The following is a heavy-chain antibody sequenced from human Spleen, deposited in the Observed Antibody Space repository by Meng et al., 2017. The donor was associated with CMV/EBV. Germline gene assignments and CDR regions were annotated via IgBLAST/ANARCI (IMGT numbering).Heavy chain of an antibody. V-gene: IGHV3-74*03. D-gene: IGHD3-3*01. J-gene: IGHJ6*02. CDR2: ISSDGSST. CDR1: GFTLRSYW. CDR3: ARDRLSPYYDSGSGAQATTHGVDV. Sequence: ETLSLTCAASGFTLRSYWMHWVRQVPGKGLVWVSRISSDGSSTTYADSVKGRFTISRDNTKNTVHLQMNSLRVEDTAMYYCARDRLSPYYDSGSGAQATTHGVDVWGQGTTVTVSS.